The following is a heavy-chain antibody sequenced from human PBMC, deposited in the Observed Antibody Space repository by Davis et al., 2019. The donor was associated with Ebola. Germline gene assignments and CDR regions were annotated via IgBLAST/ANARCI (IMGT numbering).Heavy chain of an antibody. CDR1: GFTFSSYA. CDR3: AKAPSGASWLRPNFDS. V-gene: IGHV3-23*01. CDR2: VSTSGAAT. Sequence: GESLKISCAASGFTFSSYAMSWVRQAPGKGLEWVSTVSTSGAATYYVDSVKGRFTISRDNSKNTLYLQMNSLRAEDTALYYCAKAPSGASWLRPNFDSWGQGTLVTVSS. J-gene: IGHJ4*02. D-gene: IGHD5-12*01.